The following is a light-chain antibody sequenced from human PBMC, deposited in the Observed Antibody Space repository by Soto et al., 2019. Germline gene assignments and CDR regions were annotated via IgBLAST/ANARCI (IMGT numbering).Light chain of an antibody. CDR1: SSNIGAGYD. J-gene: IGLJ3*02. Sequence: QSVLTQPPSVSGAPGQRVTISCTGSSSNIGAGYDVHWYQQLPGTAPKLLISGNSNRPSGVPDRFAGSKSGTSASLAITGIQAEDEADYYCQSYDSSLSGWVFGGGTKLTVL. V-gene: IGLV1-40*01. CDR2: GNS. CDR3: QSYDSSLSGWV.